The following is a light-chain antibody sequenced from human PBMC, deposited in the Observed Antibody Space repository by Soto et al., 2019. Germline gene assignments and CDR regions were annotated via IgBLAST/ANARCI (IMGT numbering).Light chain of an antibody. V-gene: IGKV3-20*01. Sequence: EIVMTQSPDTLSVSPGKRVILSCRASQSVSSNYLAWYQQKPGQAPRFLIYGASTRANGIPDRFSGSGSGTDFTLTISRLEPEDFAVYYCQEYGTSRTFGQGTKVDIK. CDR2: GAS. CDR3: QEYGTSRT. CDR1: QSVSSNY. J-gene: IGKJ1*01.